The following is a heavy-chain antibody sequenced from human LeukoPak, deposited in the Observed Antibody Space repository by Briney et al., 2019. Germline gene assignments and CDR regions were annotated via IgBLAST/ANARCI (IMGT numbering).Heavy chain of an antibody. Sequence: GGSLRLSCAASGFTFSSYAMHWVRQAPGKGLGWVAVISYDGSNKYYADSVKGRFTISRDNSKNTLYLQMNSLRAEDTAVYYCARDRFGIAARMDYWGQGTLVTVSS. J-gene: IGHJ4*02. CDR2: ISYDGSNK. D-gene: IGHD6-6*01. V-gene: IGHV3-30-3*01. CDR3: ARDRFGIAARMDY. CDR1: GFTFSSYA.